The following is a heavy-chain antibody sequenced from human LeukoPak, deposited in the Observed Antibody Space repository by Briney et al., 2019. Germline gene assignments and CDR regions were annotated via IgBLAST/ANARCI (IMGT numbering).Heavy chain of an antibody. CDR1: GGSFSGYY. CDR3: ARLSNYDLDY. J-gene: IGHJ4*02. D-gene: IGHD4-11*01. CDR2: INHSGST. Sequence: SETLSLTCAVYGGSFSGYYWSWIRQPPGKGLEWIGEINHSGSTNYNPSLKSRVTISVDTSKNQFSLKLSSVTAADTAVYYCARLSNYDLDYWGQGTLVTVSS. V-gene: IGHV4-34*01.